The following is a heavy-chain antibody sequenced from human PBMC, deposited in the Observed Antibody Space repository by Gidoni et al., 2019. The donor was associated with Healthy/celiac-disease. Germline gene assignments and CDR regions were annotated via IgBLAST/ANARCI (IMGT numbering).Heavy chain of an antibody. V-gene: IGHV1-69*01. D-gene: IGHD4-4*01. CDR2: IIPILGTA. J-gene: IGHJ6*02. Sequence: QVQLVQSGAEVKKPGSSVKVSCKASGGTFRSYAISWVRQAPGQGLEWMGGIIPILGTANYAQKCQGRVTITADESTSTAYMELSSLRSEDTAVYYCARFWPYMTTPSTYYYYYGMDVWGQGTTVTVSS. CDR3: ARFWPYMTTPSTYYYYYGMDV. CDR1: GGTFRSYA.